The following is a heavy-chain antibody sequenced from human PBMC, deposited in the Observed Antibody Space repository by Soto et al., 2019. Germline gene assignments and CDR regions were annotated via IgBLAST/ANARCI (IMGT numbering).Heavy chain of an antibody. CDR1: GGTFSSYA. J-gene: IGHJ5*02. CDR3: GREGTPLPRQWLVTFSWFDP. Sequence: QVQLVQSGAEVKKPGSSVKVSCKASGGTFSSYAISWVRQAPGQGLEWMGGIIPIFGTANYAQKFQGRVTITADESTSTAYMELSSLRSEDTAVYYCGREGTPLPRQWLVTFSWFDPWGQGTLVTVSS. CDR2: IIPIFGTA. D-gene: IGHD6-19*01. V-gene: IGHV1-69*12.